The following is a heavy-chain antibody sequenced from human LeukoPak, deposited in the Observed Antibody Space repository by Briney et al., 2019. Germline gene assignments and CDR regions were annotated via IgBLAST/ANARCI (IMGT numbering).Heavy chain of an antibody. CDR1: GYTFTSYG. CDR2: ISAYNGNT. D-gene: IGHD6-19*01. V-gene: IGHV1-18*01. J-gene: IGHJ4*02. CDR3: ARKSKVAGIVAYYFDY. Sequence: ASVKVSSKASGYTFTSYGISWVRQAPGQGLEWMGWISAYNGNTNYAQKLQGRVTMTTDTSTSTAYMELRSLRSDDTAVYYCARKSKVAGIVAYYFDYWGQGTLVTVSS.